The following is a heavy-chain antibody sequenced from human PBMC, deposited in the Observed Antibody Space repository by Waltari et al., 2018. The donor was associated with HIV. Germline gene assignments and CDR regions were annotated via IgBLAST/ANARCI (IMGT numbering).Heavy chain of an antibody. J-gene: IGHJ4*02. D-gene: IGHD3-22*01. CDR3: ARGEYYYDSSPGRFPDDY. CDR1: GYTFTSYD. CDR2: MNPNSGNT. Sequence: QVQLVQSGAEVKKPGASVKVSCKASGYTFTSYDINWVRQATGQGLEWMGWMNPNSGNTGYAQKFQGRVTMTRNTFISTAYMELSSLRSEDTAVYYCARGEYYYDSSPGRFPDDYWGQGTLVTVSS. V-gene: IGHV1-8*01.